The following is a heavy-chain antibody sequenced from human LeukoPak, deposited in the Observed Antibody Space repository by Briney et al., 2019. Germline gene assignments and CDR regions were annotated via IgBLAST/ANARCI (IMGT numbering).Heavy chain of an antibody. D-gene: IGHD6-13*01. J-gene: IGHJ4*02. CDR2: ISSSSSYI. CDR1: GFTFSIYS. V-gene: IGHV3-21*01. CDR3: ARDQKQLVGSDY. Sequence: GGSLRLSCAASGFTFSIYSMNWVRQAPGKGLEWVSSISSSSSYIYYADSVKGRFTISRDNAKNSLYLQMNSLRAEDTAVYYCARDQKQLVGSDYWGQGTLVTVSS.